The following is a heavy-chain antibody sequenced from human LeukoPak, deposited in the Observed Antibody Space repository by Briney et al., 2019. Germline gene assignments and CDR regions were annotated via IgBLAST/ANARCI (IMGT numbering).Heavy chain of an antibody. CDR1: GFTFNNYA. D-gene: IGHD1-26*01. Sequence: GWSLRFSCVASGFTFNNYAMSGGRLAPGKVLEWVSAISGSGYSTYYADSVKGRFTISRDNSKNTLYLQMNSLRAEDTALYFCAQWSRYFDYWGQGTLVTVSS. V-gene: IGHV3-23*01. CDR2: ISGSGYST. CDR3: AQWSRYFDY. J-gene: IGHJ4*02.